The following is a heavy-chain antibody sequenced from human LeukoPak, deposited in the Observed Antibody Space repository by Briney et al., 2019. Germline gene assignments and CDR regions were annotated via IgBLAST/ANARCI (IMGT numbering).Heavy chain of an antibody. J-gene: IGHJ3*02. V-gene: IGHV1-24*01. CDR3: ARVHWNDPSDAFDI. CDR1: GYTLTELS. D-gene: IGHD1-1*01. CDR2: FDPEDGET. Sequence: ASVKVSCKVSGYTLTELSMHWVRQAPGKGLEWMGGFDPEDGETIYAQKFQGRVTMTEDTSTDTAYMELSSLRSEDTAVYYCARVHWNDPSDAFDIWGQGTMVTVSS.